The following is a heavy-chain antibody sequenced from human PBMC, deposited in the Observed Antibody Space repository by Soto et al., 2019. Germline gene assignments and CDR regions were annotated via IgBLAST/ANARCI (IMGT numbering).Heavy chain of an antibody. D-gene: IGHD3-22*01. CDR2: ISGSGGST. J-gene: IGHJ6*02. CDR1: GFTFSSYA. Sequence: GGSLRLSCAASGFTFSSYAMSWVRQAPGKGLEWVSAISGSGGSTYYADSVKGRFTISRDNSKNTLYLQMNSLRAEDTAVYYWVKDDADSPYRMDVWGQVTTVTVSS. V-gene: IGHV3-23*01. CDR3: VKDDADSPYRMDV.